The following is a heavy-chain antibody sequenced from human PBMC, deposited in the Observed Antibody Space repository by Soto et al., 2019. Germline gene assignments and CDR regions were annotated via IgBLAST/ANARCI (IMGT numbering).Heavy chain of an antibody. Sequence: SGPTLVNPTQTLTLTCTFSGFSLSTSGMRVSWIRQPPGKALEFLARIDWDDDKFYSTSLKTRLTISKDTSKNQVVLTMTNVDPVETATYYCARSAKTTGHPHSWCQGIRVTVHS. CDR3: ARSAKTTGHPHS. D-gene: IGHD1-1*01. CDR2: IDWDDDK. CDR1: GFSLSTSGMR. V-gene: IGHV2-70*04. J-gene: IGHJ4*02.